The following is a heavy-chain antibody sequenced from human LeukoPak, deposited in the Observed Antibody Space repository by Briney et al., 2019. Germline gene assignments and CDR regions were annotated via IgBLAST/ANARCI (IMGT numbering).Heavy chain of an antibody. Sequence: PSETLSLTCTVSGGSISSYYWSWIRQPPGRGLEYIGYIYYSGSTNYNPSLKSRVTISVDTSKYQFSLKLSSVTAADTAVYYCARASILVVPYFDSWGQGTLVTVSS. D-gene: IGHD1-26*01. CDR3: ARASILVVPYFDS. CDR1: GGSISSYY. J-gene: IGHJ4*02. CDR2: IYYSGST. V-gene: IGHV4-59*01.